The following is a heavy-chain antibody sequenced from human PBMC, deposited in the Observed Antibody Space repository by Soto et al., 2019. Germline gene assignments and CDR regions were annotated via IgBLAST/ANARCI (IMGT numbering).Heavy chain of an antibody. Sequence: GGSLRLSCAASGFTFGSYGMHWVRQAPGKGLEWVAVISYDGSNKYYADSVKGRFTISRDNSKNTLYLQMNSLRAEDTAVYYCAKDLEYYYGSGSFYRNYYYYGMDVWGQGTTVSVSS. CDR2: ISYDGSNK. V-gene: IGHV3-30*18. CDR1: GFTFGSYG. CDR3: AKDLEYYYGSGSFYRNYYYYGMDV. J-gene: IGHJ6*02. D-gene: IGHD3-10*01.